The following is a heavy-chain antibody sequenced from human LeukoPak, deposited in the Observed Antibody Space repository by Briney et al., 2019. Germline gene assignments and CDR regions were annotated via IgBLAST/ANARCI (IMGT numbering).Heavy chain of an antibody. D-gene: IGHD5-12*01. CDR2: INHSGST. V-gene: IGHV4-39*07. Sequence: SETLSLTCTVSGGSISSSSYYWGWIRQPPGKGLEWIGEINHSGSTNYNPSLKSRVTISVDTSKNQFSLKLSSVTAADTAVYYCARNPIYIVATQNAFDIWGRGTMVTVSS. CDR3: ARNPIYIVATQNAFDI. CDR1: GGSISSSSYY. J-gene: IGHJ3*02.